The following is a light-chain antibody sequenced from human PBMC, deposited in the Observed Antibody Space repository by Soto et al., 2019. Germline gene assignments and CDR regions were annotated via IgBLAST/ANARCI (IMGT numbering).Light chain of an antibody. CDR2: KDS. V-gene: IGLV3-25*02. CDR1: ALPKQY. J-gene: IGLJ1*01. CDR3: QSADSSGTYCV. Sequence: SYELTQPPSVSVSPGQTARITCSGDALPKQYAYWYQQKPGQAPVLVIYKDSERPSGIPERFSGSSSGTTVTLTISGVQAEDEADYYCQSADSSGTYCVFGTGTKSPS.